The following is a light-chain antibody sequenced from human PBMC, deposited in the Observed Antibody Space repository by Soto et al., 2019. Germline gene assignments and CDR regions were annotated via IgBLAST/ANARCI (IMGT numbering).Light chain of an antibody. J-gene: IGKJ5*01. CDR3: QHFGGTTFT. CDR1: QSVSSSY. V-gene: IGKV3-20*01. CDR2: GAS. Sequence: EIXXTQSPGTLSLSPGEGATLSCRASQSVSSSYIAWYQQRPGQTPSLLIYGASTRATGIPDRFSGSGSGTHFTLTISRLEPGDFAVYYCQHFGGTTFTFGQGTRLEIK.